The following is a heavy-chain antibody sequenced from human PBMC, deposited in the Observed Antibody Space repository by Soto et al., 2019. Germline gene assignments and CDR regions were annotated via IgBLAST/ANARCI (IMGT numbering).Heavy chain of an antibody. J-gene: IGHJ6*02. Sequence: QVQLVQSGAEVKKPGSSVKVSCKASGGTFSSYAISWVRQAPGQGLEWMGGIIPIFGTANYAQKFQGRVTITEDESTSTAYMELSSLRSEDTAVYYCARGGYSGYDYYYYYGMDVWGQGTTVTVSS. CDR1: GGTFSSYA. CDR3: ARGGYSGYDYYYYYGMDV. CDR2: IIPIFGTA. V-gene: IGHV1-69*01. D-gene: IGHD5-12*01.